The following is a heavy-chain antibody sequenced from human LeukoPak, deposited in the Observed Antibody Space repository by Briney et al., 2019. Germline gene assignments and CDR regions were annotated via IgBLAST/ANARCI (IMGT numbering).Heavy chain of an antibody. CDR2: INTDGSST. V-gene: IGHV3-74*01. J-gene: IGHJ4*02. D-gene: IGHD3-22*01. CDR3: ASREYYHDSSGYYPSFGY. CDR1: GFTFSSYW. Sequence: GGSLRLSCAASGFTFSSYWMHWVRQAPGKGLVGVSRINTDGSSTSYEASLKGRFTIFTDNAKNTLYPQMNSLRAEDTAVYYCASREYYHDSSGYYPSFGYWGQGTLVTVSS.